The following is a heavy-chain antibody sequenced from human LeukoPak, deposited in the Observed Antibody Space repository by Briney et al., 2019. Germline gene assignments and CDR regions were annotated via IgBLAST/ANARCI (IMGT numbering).Heavy chain of an antibody. CDR3: ARGWGFEDIVVVPAAPYYYGMDV. J-gene: IGHJ6*02. CDR1: GYTFTSYD. V-gene: IGHV1-8*01. Sequence: ASVKVSCKASGYTFTSYDINWVRQAPGQGLEWMGWMNPNSGNTGYAQKFQGRVTMTRNTSISTAYMELSSLRSEDTAVYYCARGWGFEDIVVVPAAPYYYGMDVWGQGTTVTVSS. CDR2: MNPNSGNT. D-gene: IGHD2-2*01.